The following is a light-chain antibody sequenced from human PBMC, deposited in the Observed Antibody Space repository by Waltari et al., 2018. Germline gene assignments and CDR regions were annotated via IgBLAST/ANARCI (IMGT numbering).Light chain of an antibody. V-gene: IGLV2-23*01. CDR1: SSDVGSYNL. CDR3: CSYAGSYTLL. J-gene: IGLJ2*01. Sequence: QSALTQPASVSGSPGQSITISCTGTSSDVGSYNLVSWYQQHPGKAPKLMIYEGNKRPSGVFNRFSGSKSGNTASLTISGLQAEDEADYYCCSYAGSYTLLFGGGTKLTVL. CDR2: EGN.